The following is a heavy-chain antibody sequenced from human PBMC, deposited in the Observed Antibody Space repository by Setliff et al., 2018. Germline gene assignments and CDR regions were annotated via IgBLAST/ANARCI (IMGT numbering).Heavy chain of an antibody. V-gene: IGHV4-34*01. J-gene: IGHJ5*02. Sequence: SETLSLTCTVYGASFSNYYWGWVRQPPEERLEWIAEFDHSGTTKYNPSLMGRVTISVDTSKKEFFLKMTYVTAADTAVYYCARDHDGSGYKRDWFDPWGQGILVTVSS. CDR3: ARDHDGSGYKRDWFDP. CDR2: FDHSGTT. CDR1: GASFSNYY. D-gene: IGHD5-12*01.